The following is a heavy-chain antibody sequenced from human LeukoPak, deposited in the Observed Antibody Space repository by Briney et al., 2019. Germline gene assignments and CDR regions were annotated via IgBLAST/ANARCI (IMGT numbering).Heavy chain of an antibody. V-gene: IGHV1-2*04. D-gene: IGHD1-20*01. J-gene: IGHJ4*02. CDR1: GYTFTGYY. CDR3: ARGAGVITGTTPTDY. CDR2: INPNSGGT. Sequence: GASVKVSCKASGYTFTGYYMHWVRQAPGQGLEWMGWINPNSGGTNYAQKFQGWVTMTRDTSISTAYMELSRLRSDDTAEYYCARGAGVITGTTPTDYWGQGTLVTVSS.